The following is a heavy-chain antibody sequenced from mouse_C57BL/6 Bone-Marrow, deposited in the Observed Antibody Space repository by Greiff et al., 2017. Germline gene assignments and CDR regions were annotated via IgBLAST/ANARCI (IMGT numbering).Heavy chain of an antibody. CDR3: ARQGYYGSSYVWFAY. J-gene: IGHJ3*01. D-gene: IGHD1-1*01. CDR2: ISSGSSTL. CDR1: GFTFSDYG. V-gene: IGHV5-17*01. Sequence: EVKLVESGGGLVKPGGSLKLSCAASGFTFSDYGMHWVRPAPEKGLEWVAYISSGSSTLYSADTVKGPFTLSRDNAKNTLFLHMTSLRSEDTAMYYCARQGYYGSSYVWFAYWGQGTLVTVSA.